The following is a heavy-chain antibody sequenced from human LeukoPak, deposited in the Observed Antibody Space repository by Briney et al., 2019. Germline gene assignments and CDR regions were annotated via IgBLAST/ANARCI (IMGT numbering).Heavy chain of an antibody. CDR1: GYTFTNYA. CDR3: ARGWLQPYWYFDL. D-gene: IGHD5-24*01. Sequence: GASVKVSCKTSGYTFTNYAISWVRQAPGQGLEWMGSISPYNGKADYAQKLQGRVTMTTDTSTTTGYMELRRLRSDDTAIYYCARGWLQPYWYFDLWGRGTLVTVSS. V-gene: IGHV1-18*01. CDR2: ISPYNGKA. J-gene: IGHJ2*01.